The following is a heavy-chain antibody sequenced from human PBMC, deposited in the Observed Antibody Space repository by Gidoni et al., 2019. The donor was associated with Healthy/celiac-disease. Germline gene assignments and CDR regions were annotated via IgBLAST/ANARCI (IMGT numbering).Heavy chain of an antibody. Sequence: QVQLVESGGGVVQPGRSLRLSCAASGFPFSSYAMHWVRQAPGKGLEWLAVISYDGSNKYYADSVKGRFTISRDNSKNTLYLQMNSLRAEDTAVYYCAREMVRSSARYAFDIWGQGTMVTVSS. CDR1: GFPFSSYA. V-gene: IGHV3-30-3*01. CDR3: AREMVRSSARYAFDI. D-gene: IGHD2-2*01. J-gene: IGHJ3*02. CDR2: ISYDGSNK.